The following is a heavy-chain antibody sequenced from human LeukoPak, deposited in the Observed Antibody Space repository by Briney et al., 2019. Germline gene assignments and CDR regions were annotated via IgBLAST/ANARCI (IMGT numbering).Heavy chain of an antibody. CDR1: GFTFSSYW. D-gene: IGHD6-13*01. J-gene: IGHJ5*02. V-gene: IGHV3-74*01. Sequence: GGSLRLSCAASGFTFSSYWMHWVRQAPGGGLVWVSRINEHGSITDYADSVEGRFTISRDNAKNTLYLQMNSLRVEDTAVYYCARETGYSSSWTDNWFDPWGQGTLVTVSS. CDR3: ARETGYSSSWTDNWFDP. CDR2: INEHGSIT.